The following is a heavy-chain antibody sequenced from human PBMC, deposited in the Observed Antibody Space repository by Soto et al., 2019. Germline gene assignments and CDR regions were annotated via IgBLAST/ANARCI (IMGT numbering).Heavy chain of an antibody. CDR3: ARWYCSGRSCRFDY. V-gene: IGHV4-59*08. CDR2: IYYSGST. J-gene: IGHJ4*02. Sequence: SETLSLTCTVSGGSISSYYWSWIRQPPGKGLEWIGYIYYSGSTNYNPSLKSRVTISVDTSKNQFSLKLSSVTAADTAVYYCARWYCSGRSCRFDYWGQGTLVTVSS. CDR1: GGSISSYY. D-gene: IGHD2-15*01.